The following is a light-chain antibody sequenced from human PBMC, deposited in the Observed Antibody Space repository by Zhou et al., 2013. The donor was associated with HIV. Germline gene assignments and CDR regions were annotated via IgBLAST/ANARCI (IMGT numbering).Light chain of an antibody. V-gene: IGKV1-5*03. J-gene: IGKJ1*01. CDR1: QTISTW. CDR3: QQYNSHSRP. Sequence: DIQMTQSPSTLSASVGDRVTITCRASQTISTWLAWYQQKPGKAPKLLIYKASSLEGGVPSRFSGSGSGTEFTLTISSLQPDDFATYYCQQYNSHSRPFGQGTKVEIK. CDR2: KAS.